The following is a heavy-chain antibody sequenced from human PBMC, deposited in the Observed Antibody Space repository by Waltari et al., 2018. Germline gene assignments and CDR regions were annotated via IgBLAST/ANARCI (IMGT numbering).Heavy chain of an antibody. J-gene: IGHJ3*02. Sequence: QVQLVQSGAEVKKPGSSVKVSCKASGGTFSSYTISWVRQAPGQGLEWMGGIIPIFGTANYAQKFQDRVTITADESTSTAYMELSSLRSEDTAVYYCARGVIIFGGVIISDAFDIWGQGTMVTVSS. CDR2: IIPIFGTA. V-gene: IGHV1-69*12. CDR1: GGTFSSYT. D-gene: IGHD3-3*01. CDR3: ARGVIIFGGVIISDAFDI.